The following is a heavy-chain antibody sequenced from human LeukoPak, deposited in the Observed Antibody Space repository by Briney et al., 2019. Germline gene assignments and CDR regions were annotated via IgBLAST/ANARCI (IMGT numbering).Heavy chain of an antibody. CDR3: TTDEGTLYGMDV. Sequence: ASVKVSCKASGFTFTSSAVQWVRQARGQRLEWIGWIVVGSGNTNYAQKFQERVTITRDMSTSTAYMELSSLRSEDTAVYYCTTDEGTLYGMDVWGQGTTVTVSS. CDR2: IVVGSGNT. CDR1: GFTFTSSA. D-gene: IGHD1-7*01. J-gene: IGHJ6*02. V-gene: IGHV1-58*01.